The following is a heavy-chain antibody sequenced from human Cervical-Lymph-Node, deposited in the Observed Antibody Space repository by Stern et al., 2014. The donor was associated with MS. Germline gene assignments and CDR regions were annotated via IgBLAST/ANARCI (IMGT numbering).Heavy chain of an antibody. Sequence: ESGPTLVKPTQTLTLTCTFSGFSLSTSGVGVGWIRQPPGKALEWLGLIYWDGDKSYSPSLKSRLTITKDTSKNQVVLTMTNMDPVDTATYYCAHFKAYYDFWSGSMPPRPFDPWGQGTLVTVSS. CDR1: GFSLSTSGVG. CDR2: IYWDGDK. J-gene: IGHJ5*02. D-gene: IGHD3-3*01. CDR3: AHFKAYYDFWSGSMPPRPFDP. V-gene: IGHV2-5*02.